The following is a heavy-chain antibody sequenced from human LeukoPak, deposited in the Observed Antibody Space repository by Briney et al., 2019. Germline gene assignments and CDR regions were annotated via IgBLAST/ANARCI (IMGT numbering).Heavy chain of an antibody. Sequence: ASVKVSCKVSGYTLTELSMHWVRQAPGKGLEWIGGFDPEDGETIYAQKFQGRVTMTEDTSTDTAYMELSSLRSDDTAVYYCARDLKMGYSSGRYSWGTGSSNDYWGQGTLVTVSS. CDR2: FDPEDGET. CDR1: GYTLTELS. CDR3: ARDLKMGYSSGRYSWGTGSSNDY. J-gene: IGHJ4*02. V-gene: IGHV1-24*01. D-gene: IGHD6-19*01.